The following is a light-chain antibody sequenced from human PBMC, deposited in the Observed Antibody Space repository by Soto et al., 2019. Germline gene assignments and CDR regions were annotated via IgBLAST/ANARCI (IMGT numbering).Light chain of an antibody. CDR3: LQDYNCPRT. CDR1: QGSRTD. J-gene: IGKJ1*01. V-gene: IGKV1-6*01. Sequence: AIQMTQSPSSLPASVGDRVTITCRASQGSRTDLGWYQQNPGKAPKLLIYAACSLQSGVPSRFSRSGSGTDFALTFSSLQPEDFATYYCLQDYNCPRTFGQGTKVEIK. CDR2: AAC.